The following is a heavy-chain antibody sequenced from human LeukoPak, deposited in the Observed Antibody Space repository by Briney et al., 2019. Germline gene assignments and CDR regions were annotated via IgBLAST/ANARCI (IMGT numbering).Heavy chain of an antibody. D-gene: IGHD4-17*01. V-gene: IGHV1-46*01. Sequence: ASVKVSCKASGYTFTTYVMHWVRQAPGQGLEWMGIINPSGGSTSYAQEFQGRVTMTRDTSTSTVYMELSSLRSEDTAVYFCARPGGDLCFDYWGQGTLVTVSS. CDR1: GYTFTTYV. J-gene: IGHJ4*02. CDR2: INPSGGST. CDR3: ARPGGDLCFDY.